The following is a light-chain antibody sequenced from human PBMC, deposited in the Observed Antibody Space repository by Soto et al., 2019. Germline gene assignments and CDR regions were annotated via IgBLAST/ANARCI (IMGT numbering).Light chain of an antibody. Sequence: QSVLIQPAAVSGSPGQSITISCTGTSVGASNYVSWYQHHPHRAPKLLIYEVSYRPSGVSNRFSGSKSGNTASLTISGLQAEDEADYYCSSYTSSNTLEVFGNGTKVTVL. V-gene: IGLV2-14*01. CDR2: EVS. CDR1: SVGASNY. J-gene: IGLJ1*01. CDR3: SSYTSSNTLEV.